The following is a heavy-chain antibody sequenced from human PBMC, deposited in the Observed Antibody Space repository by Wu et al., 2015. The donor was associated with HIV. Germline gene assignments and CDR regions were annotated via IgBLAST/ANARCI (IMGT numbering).Heavy chain of an antibody. CDR2: INPNTGGA. J-gene: IGHJ4*02. CDR3: ASGIQSGGANY. V-gene: IGHV1-2*02. Sequence: QVQLVQSGAEVKRPGASVRVSCKTSGYSFTAYYIHWVRQAPGQGLEWMGRINPNTGGADFAPTFQGRITITRDTSISTAYMDLGRLRLDDTAVYFCASGIQSGGANYWGQGTLVSVSS. D-gene: IGHD2-21*01. CDR1: GYSFTAYY.